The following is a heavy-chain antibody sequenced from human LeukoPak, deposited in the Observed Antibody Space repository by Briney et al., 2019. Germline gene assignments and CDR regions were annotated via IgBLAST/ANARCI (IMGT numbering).Heavy chain of an antibody. Sequence: PSETLSLTCTVSGVSISGYYWSWIRQPPGKRLEWIGYIYYGGSTKYNPSLKSRVTMSVDTSKNQLSLKLRSVTAADTAVYYCARDPLGGVSQYGMDVWGQGTTVTVSS. V-gene: IGHV4-59*01. D-gene: IGHD3-16*01. CDR1: GVSISGYY. J-gene: IGHJ6*02. CDR2: IYYGGST. CDR3: ARDPLGGVSQYGMDV.